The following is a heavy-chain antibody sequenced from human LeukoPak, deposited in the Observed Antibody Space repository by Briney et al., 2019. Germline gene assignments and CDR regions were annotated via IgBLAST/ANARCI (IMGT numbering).Heavy chain of an antibody. J-gene: IGHJ4*02. D-gene: IGHD3-10*01. V-gene: IGHV3-7*01. CDR2: INEDGSGK. CDR3: ARDSFTYGNY. Sequence: GGSLRLSCAASGFTFSSYWMSWVRQAPGKGLEWVANINEDGSGKYYVDSVRGRFTISRDNTKNSLYLQMNSLRAEDTAVYYCARDSFTYGNYWGQGTLVTVSS. CDR1: GFTFSSYW.